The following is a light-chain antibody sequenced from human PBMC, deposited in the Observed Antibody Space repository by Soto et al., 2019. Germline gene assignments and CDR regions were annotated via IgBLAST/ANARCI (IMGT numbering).Light chain of an antibody. J-gene: IGLJ1*01. CDR3: QSYENSRTGFYV. V-gene: IGLV1-40*01. CDR2: GNT. CDR1: SSDIGAGFD. Sequence: QSVLTQPPSVSGAPGQRVTISCTGSSSDIGAGFDVHWYQHLPGTAPKLLIYGNTNWPSGVPGRFSGSKSGTSASLVITGLQAEDEADYYCQSYENSRTGFYVFGTGTKVTVL.